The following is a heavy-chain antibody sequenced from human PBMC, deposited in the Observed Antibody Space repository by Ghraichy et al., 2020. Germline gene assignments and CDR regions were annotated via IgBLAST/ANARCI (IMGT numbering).Heavy chain of an antibody. CDR2: INHSGST. CDR3: ARMEWTLGNGAVAGDFDL. V-gene: IGHV4-34*01. CDR1: GGSFSGYY. J-gene: IGHJ2*01. D-gene: IGHD6-19*01. Sequence: SETLALTCAVYGGSFSGYYWSWIRQPPGKGLEWIGEINHSGSTNYNPSLKSRVTISVDTSKNQFSLKLSSVTAADTAVYYCARMEWTLGNGAVAGDFDLWGRGTLVTVSS.